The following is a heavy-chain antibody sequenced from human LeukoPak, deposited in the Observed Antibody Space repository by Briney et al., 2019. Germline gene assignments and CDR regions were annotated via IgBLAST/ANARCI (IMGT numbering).Heavy chain of an antibody. Sequence: SETLSLTCTVSGGPISSYYWSWIRQPPGKGLEWIGYIYYSGSTNYNPSLKSRVTISVDTSKNQFSLKLSSVTAADTAVYYCASGATSWAHMDVWGKGTTVTVSS. V-gene: IGHV4-59*01. CDR2: IYYSGST. CDR3: ASGATSWAHMDV. J-gene: IGHJ6*03. D-gene: IGHD3-16*01. CDR1: GGPISSYY.